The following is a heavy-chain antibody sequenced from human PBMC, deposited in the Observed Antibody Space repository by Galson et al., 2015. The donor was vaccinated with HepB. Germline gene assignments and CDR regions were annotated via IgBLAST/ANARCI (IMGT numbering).Heavy chain of an antibody. J-gene: IGHJ3*02. CDR3: ARIVGATWGGAFDI. CDR1: GFTFSSYA. V-gene: IGHV3-30*04. D-gene: IGHD1-26*01. CDR2: ISYDGSNK. Sequence: SLRLSCAASGFTFSSYAMHWVRQAPGKGLEWVAVISYDGSNKYYADSVKGRFTISRDNSKNTLYLQMNSLRAEDTAVYYCARIVGATWGGAFDIWGQGTMVTVSS.